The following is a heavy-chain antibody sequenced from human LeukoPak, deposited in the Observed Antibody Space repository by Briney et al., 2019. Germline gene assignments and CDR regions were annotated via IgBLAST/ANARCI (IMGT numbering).Heavy chain of an antibody. CDR2: INHSGST. Sequence: SETLSLTCAVYGGSFSGYYWSWIRQPPGKGLEWIGEINHSGSTNYNPSLKSRVTISVDTSKNQFSLKLSSVTAADTAVYYCARLGVLLWFGELSPVFNGRGAHYFDYWGQGTLVTVSS. D-gene: IGHD3-10*01. CDR3: ARLGVLLWFGELSPVFNGRGAHYFDY. J-gene: IGHJ4*02. CDR1: GGSFSGYY. V-gene: IGHV4-34*01.